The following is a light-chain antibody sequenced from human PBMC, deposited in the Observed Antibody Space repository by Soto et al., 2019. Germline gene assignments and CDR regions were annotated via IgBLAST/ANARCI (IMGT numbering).Light chain of an antibody. V-gene: IGKV3-15*01. Sequence: ETVMTQSPATLSVSPGERATLSCRASQSVGRNLAWYQQKPGQAPGLLIYDASTRATGIPARFSGSGSGTEFALTISSLQSEDFAVYYCQHYNNWPPWTFGQGTKVEIK. J-gene: IGKJ1*01. CDR2: DAS. CDR3: QHYNNWPPWT. CDR1: QSVGRN.